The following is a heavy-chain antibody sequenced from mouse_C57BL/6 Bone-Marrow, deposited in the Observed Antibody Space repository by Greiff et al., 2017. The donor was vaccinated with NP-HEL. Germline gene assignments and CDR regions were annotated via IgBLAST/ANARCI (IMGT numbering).Heavy chain of an antibody. Sequence: EVQRVESGPGLVKPSQSLSLTCSVTGYSITSGYYWNWIRQFPGNKLEWMGYISYDGSNNYNPSLKNRISITRDTSKNQLFLKLNSVTTEDTATYYCARVYYGSSLWYFDVWGTGTTVAVSS. CDR3: ARVYYGSSLWYFDV. D-gene: IGHD1-1*01. V-gene: IGHV3-6*01. J-gene: IGHJ1*03. CDR2: ISYDGSN. CDR1: GYSITSGYY.